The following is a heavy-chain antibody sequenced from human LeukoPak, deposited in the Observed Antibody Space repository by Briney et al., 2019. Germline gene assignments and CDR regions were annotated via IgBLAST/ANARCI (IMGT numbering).Heavy chain of an antibody. Sequence: PGGSLRLSCAASGFTFSSYSMNWVRQAPGKGLECVSSISSSSTYIYYADSVKGRSTISRDNTKNSLYLQMNSLRAEDTAVYYCARGYYYGSGSYFDYWGQGTLVTVSS. CDR3: ARGYYYGSGSYFDY. CDR2: ISSSSTYI. V-gene: IGHV3-21*01. J-gene: IGHJ4*02. D-gene: IGHD3-10*01. CDR1: GFTFSSYS.